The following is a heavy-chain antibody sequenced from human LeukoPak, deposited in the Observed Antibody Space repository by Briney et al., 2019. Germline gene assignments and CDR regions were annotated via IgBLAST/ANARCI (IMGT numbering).Heavy chain of an antibody. Sequence: PSETLSLTCAVYGGSFSGYYWSWIRQPPGKGLEWIGEINHSGSTNYNPSLKSRVTISVDTSKNQFSLKLSSVTTAETAVPFCVRGRGVVVQAAITYWGQGTLVTVSS. V-gene: IGHV4-34*01. CDR1: GGSFSGYY. J-gene: IGHJ4*02. CDR2: INHSGST. D-gene: IGHD2-2*01. CDR3: VRGRGVVVQAAITY.